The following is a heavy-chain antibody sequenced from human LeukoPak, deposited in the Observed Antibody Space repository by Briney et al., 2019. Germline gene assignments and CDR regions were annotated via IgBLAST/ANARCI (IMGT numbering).Heavy chain of an antibody. CDR1: GFTFSSYA. V-gene: IGHV3-23*01. CDR2: ISGSGSNT. Sequence: GGSLRLSCAASGFTFSSYAMSWVRQAPGKGLEWVSAISGSGSNTYYADSVKGRFTISKDNSQNTLYLQMNSLRAEDTAVYYCAKTGDYFDSSGYYRPDAFDIWGRGTMVTVSS. J-gene: IGHJ3*02. D-gene: IGHD3-22*01. CDR3: AKTGDYFDSSGYYRPDAFDI.